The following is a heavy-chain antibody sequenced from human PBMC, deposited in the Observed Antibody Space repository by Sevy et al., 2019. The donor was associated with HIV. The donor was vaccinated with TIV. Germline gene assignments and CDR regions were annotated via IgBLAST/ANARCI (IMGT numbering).Heavy chain of an antibody. J-gene: IGHJ4*02. Sequence: GGSLRLSCAASGLSFSSYAMNWVRQAPGEGLEWVSTISGPGGSTYYADSVKGRFTISRDNSKNTLFLQMNSLRAEDTAIYYCATDRSCGWPVWGQGTLVTVSS. CDR1: GLSFSSYA. CDR2: ISGPGGST. V-gene: IGHV3-23*01. CDR3: ATDRSCGWPV. D-gene: IGHD6-19*01.